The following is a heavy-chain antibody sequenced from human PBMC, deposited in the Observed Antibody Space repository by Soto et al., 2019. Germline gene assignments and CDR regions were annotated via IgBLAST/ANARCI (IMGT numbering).Heavy chain of an antibody. CDR2: IIPILGIA. CDR1: GGTFSRYT. J-gene: IGHJ4*02. Sequence: QVQLVQSGAEVKKPGSSVKVSCKASGGTFSRYTISWVRQAPGQGLEWMGRIIPILGIANYAQKFQGRVTITADKSTSTAYMELSSLRSEDTAVYYCARIHPYDYVDYWGQGTLVTVSS. CDR3: ARIHPYDYVDY. D-gene: IGHD3-16*01. V-gene: IGHV1-69*02.